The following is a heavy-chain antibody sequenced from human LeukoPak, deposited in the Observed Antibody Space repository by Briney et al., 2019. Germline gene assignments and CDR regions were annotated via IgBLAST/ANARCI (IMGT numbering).Heavy chain of an antibody. Sequence: GGSLRLSCAASGFTFSSYSTNWVRQAPGKGLEWVSYISSSSSTIYYADSVKGRFTISRDNAKNSLYLQMNSLRAEDTAVYYCARGDLGYCSSTSCPPFDYWGQGTLVTVSS. CDR1: GFTFSSYS. V-gene: IGHV3-48*01. J-gene: IGHJ4*02. CDR3: ARGDLGYCSSTSCPPFDY. D-gene: IGHD2-2*01. CDR2: ISSSSSTI.